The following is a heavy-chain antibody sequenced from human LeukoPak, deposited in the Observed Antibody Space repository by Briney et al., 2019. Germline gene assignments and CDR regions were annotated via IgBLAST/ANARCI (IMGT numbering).Heavy chain of an antibody. CDR3: AGVMGVFDLYSSLNEYDY. CDR2: IYYSGST. D-gene: IGHD6-6*01. CDR1: GGSISSSSYY. Sequence: PSETLSLTCTVSGGSISSSSYYWGWIRQPPGKGLEWIGSIYYSGSTYYNPSLKSRVTISVDTSKNQFSLKLSSVTAADTAVYYCAGVMGVFDLYSSLNEYDYWGQGTLVTVSS. J-gene: IGHJ4*02. V-gene: IGHV4-39*07.